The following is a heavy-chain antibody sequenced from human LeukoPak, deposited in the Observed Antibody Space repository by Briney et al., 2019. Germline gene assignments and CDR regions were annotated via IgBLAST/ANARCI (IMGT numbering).Heavy chain of an antibody. CDR2: ISSNGGST. CDR3: ARVQDEGHYDILTGYYLEGYYYYMDV. CDR1: GFTFSSYA. D-gene: IGHD3-9*01. Sequence: TGGSLRLSCAASGFTFSSYAMHWVRQAPGKGLEYVSAISSNGGSTYYANSVKGRFTISRDNSKNTLYLQMGSLRAEDMAVYYCARVQDEGHYDILTGYYLEGYYYYMDVWGKGTTVTVSS. J-gene: IGHJ6*03. V-gene: IGHV3-64*01.